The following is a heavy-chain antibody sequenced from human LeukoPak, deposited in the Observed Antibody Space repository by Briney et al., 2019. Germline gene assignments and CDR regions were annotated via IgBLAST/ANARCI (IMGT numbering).Heavy chain of an antibody. CDR3: AREFREFIEQQETYYYFGMDV. CDR2: TSYDGSNK. J-gene: IGHJ6*02. D-gene: IGHD6-13*01. V-gene: IGHV3-30-3*01. CDR1: GFTFSSYA. Sequence: GGSLRLSCAASGFTFSSYAMHWVRQAPGKGLEWVAVTSYDGSNKYYADSVKGRFTISRDNSRNTLYLQMSSLRVEDTAVFHCAREFREFIEQQETYYYFGMDVWGHGTTVTVSS.